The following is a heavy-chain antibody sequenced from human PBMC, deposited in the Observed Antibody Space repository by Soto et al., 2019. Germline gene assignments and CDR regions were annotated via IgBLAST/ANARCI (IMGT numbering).Heavy chain of an antibody. J-gene: IGHJ6*03. CDR2: ISWNSGSI. V-gene: IGHV3-9*01. CDR3: AKDGILTAYPYYYYMDV. D-gene: IGHD3-9*01. Sequence: EVQLVESGGGLVQPGRSLRLSCAASGFTFDDYAMHWVRQAPGKGLEWVSGISWNSGSIGYADSVKGRFTISRDNAKNSLYLQMNSLRAEDTALYYCAKDGILTAYPYYYYMDVWGKGTTVTVSS. CDR1: GFTFDDYA.